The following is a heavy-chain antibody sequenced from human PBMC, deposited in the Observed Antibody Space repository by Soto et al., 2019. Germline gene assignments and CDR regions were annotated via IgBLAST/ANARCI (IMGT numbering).Heavy chain of an antibody. CDR1: GYTFTNHG. CDR2: ISGHNGNT. J-gene: IGHJ4*02. Sequence: QVQLVQSGAEVKKPGASVKVSCKASGYTFTNHGISWVRQAPGQGLEWLGWISGHNGNTKYAQRLQGRVTMTTDTSTSTAYIELRSLKSDDTAVYYCARDLYPLAYYFDSWGQGTLVTVSS. CDR3: ARDLYPLAYYFDS. V-gene: IGHV1-18*01.